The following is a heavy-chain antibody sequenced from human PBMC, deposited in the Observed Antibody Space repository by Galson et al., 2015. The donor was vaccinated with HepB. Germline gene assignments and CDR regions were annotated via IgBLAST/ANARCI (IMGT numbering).Heavy chain of an antibody. D-gene: IGHD2-2*02. J-gene: IGHJ6*02. CDR2: IYSGGST. CDR1: GFTVSSNY. CDR3: ARAPLGYCSSTSCYMGSYYYYGMDV. V-gene: IGHV3-53*01. Sequence: SLRLSCAASGFTVSSNYMSWVRQAPGKGLEWVSVIYSGGSTYYADSVKGRFTISRDNSKNTLYLQMNSLRAEDTAVYYCARAPLGYCSSTSCYMGSYYYYGMDVWGQGTTVTVSS.